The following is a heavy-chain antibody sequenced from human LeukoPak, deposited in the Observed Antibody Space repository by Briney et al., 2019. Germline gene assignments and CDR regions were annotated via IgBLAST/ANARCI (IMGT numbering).Heavy chain of an antibody. J-gene: IGHJ4*02. CDR3: NTDLTGKWDLWGY. D-gene: IGHD1-26*01. V-gene: IGHV3-15*01. CDR2: IKSKADGGTT. CDR1: EFTFNNAW. Sequence: TGGSLRLSCAASEFTFNNAWMSWVREAPGKGPGWVGRIKSKADGGTTEYAAAVKGRFSISRDDSKNTLYLEMNSLKIEDTAVYYCNTDLTGKWDLWGYWGRGTLVTVSS.